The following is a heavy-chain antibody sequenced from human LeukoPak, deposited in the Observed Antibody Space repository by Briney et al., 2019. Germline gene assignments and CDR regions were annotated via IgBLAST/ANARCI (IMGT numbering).Heavy chain of an antibody. D-gene: IGHD2-2*01. CDR2: IGAYNGNT. CDR1: GYTFTSYA. V-gene: IGHV1-18*01. Sequence: ASVKVSCKASGYTFTSYAMNWVRQAPGQGLEWMGWIGAYNGNTKYPQKLQGRVTMTTDTSTSTAYMELRSLRSDDTAVYYCARGPIIDIVIVPAADDYYYMDVWGKGTTVTVSS. J-gene: IGHJ6*03. CDR3: ARGPIIDIVIVPAADDYYYMDV.